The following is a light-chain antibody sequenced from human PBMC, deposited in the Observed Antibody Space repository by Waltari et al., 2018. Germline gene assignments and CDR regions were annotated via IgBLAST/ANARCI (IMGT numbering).Light chain of an antibody. CDR3: SSYTSSSIPVV. J-gene: IGLJ2*01. CDR2: DVS. CDR1: SSDVGGYNY. Sequence: QSALTQPASVSGSPGQSITISCTGTSSDVGGYNYVSWYQQHPGKAPKLMIYDVSNRPSGVSNLFSGSKSGNTASLTISGRQAEDEADYYCSSYTSSSIPVVFGGGTKLTVL. V-gene: IGLV2-14*03.